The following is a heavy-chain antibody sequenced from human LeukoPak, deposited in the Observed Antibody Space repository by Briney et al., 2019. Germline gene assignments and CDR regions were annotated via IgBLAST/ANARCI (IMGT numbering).Heavy chain of an antibody. CDR2: IRYDGSNK. V-gene: IGHV3-30*02. CDR3: AKDWYDFWSGSTSPDAFDI. J-gene: IGHJ3*02. D-gene: IGHD3-3*01. CDR1: GFTFSSYG. Sequence: GGSLRLPCAASGFTFSSYGMHWVRQAPGKGLEWVAFIRYDGSNKYYADSVKGRFTISRDNSKKTLYLQMNSLRAEDTAVYYCAKDWYDFWSGSTSPDAFDIWGQGTMVTVSS.